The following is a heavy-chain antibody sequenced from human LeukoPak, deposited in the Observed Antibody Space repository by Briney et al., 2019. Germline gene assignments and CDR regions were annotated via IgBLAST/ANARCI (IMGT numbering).Heavy chain of an antibody. Sequence: ASVNVSCTASGYTFTSYGISWVRQAPGQGLEWMGWIRAYNVNTNYAQKLQGRVTMTTDTSTSTAYMELRSLRTDDTAVYYCARDQFLGSPPNLWFRTRRKYYYYCMDVWGKGTTATVSS. V-gene: IGHV1-18*01. CDR3: ARDQFLGSPPNLWFRTRRKYYYYCMDV. J-gene: IGHJ6*03. CDR1: GYTFTSYG. D-gene: IGHD3-10*01. CDR2: IRAYNVNT.